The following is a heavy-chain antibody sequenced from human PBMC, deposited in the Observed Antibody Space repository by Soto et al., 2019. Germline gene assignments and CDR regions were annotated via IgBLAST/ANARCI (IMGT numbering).Heavy chain of an antibody. Sequence: QVQLVQSGAEEKKPGASVKIACKASGYTFTRYYMHWVRQAPGQGLEWMGMINPSGGSTTYAESRQGRVTMTMDTSTSTGYMDLSSLKSGDTAVYYCVRDQGYWGVASCLRWTPWYYFDYWGQGTLVTVSS. CDR1: GYTFTRYY. V-gene: IGHV1-46*01. J-gene: IGHJ4*02. D-gene: IGHD2-21*01. CDR2: INPSGGST. CDR3: VRDQGYWGVASCLRWTPWYYFDY.